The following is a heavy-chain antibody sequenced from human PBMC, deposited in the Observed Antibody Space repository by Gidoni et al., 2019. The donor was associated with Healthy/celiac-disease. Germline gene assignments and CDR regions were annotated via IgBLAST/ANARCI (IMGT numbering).Heavy chain of an antibody. Sequence: QVQLVESGGGLVKPGGSLRLSCAASGFTFSDYYMSWIRQAPGKGLEWVSYISSSSSYTNYADSVKGRFTISRDNAKNSLYLQMNSLRAEDTAVYYCARRDFDWFYFDYWGQGTLVTVSS. CDR3: ARRDFDWFYFDY. J-gene: IGHJ4*02. D-gene: IGHD3-9*01. V-gene: IGHV3-11*06. CDR2: ISSSSSYT. CDR1: GFTFSDYY.